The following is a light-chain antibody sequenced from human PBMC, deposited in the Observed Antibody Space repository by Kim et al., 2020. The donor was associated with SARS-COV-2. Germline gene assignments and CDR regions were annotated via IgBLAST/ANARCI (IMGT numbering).Light chain of an antibody. CDR1: SGHSSYA. V-gene: IGLV4-69*01. J-gene: IGLJ2*01. CDR2: LNSDGSH. CDR3: QTCGTGIRV. Sequence: QLVLTQSPSASASLGASVKLTCTRSSGHSSYAIAWHQQQPEKGPRYLMKLNSDGSHSKGDGIPDRFSGSSSGAERYLTISSLQSEDEADYYCQTCGTGIRVFGGGTQLTVL.